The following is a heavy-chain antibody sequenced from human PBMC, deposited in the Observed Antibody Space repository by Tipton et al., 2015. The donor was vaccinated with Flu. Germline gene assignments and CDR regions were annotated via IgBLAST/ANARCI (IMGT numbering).Heavy chain of an antibody. D-gene: IGHD4-17*01. CDR2: ISGSGEST. CDR3: AKDRNGEGYFDY. V-gene: IGHV3-23*01. Sequence: SLRLSCAASEFTFSSYWMSWVRQAPGKGLEWLSAISGSGESTYYADSVKGRFTISRDKSENTLSLQMNSLRAEDTAMYYCAKDRNGEGYFDYWGQGALVSVSS. CDR1: EFTFSSYW. J-gene: IGHJ4*02.